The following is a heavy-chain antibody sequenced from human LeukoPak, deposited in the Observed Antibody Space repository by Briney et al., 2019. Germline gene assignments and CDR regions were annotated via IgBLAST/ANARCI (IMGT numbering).Heavy chain of an antibody. CDR2: GSGGST. V-gene: IGHV3-23*01. J-gene: IGHJ4*02. Sequence: GSGGSTYFADSVKGRFTMSRDNPKDTLDLQLSSLRVDDTAVYYCVTGKTHYYGPGDSWGQGTLVTLSS. D-gene: IGHD3-10*01. CDR3: VTGKTHYYGPGDS.